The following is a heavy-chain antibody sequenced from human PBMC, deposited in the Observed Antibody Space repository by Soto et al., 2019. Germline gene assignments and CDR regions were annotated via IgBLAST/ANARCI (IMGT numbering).Heavy chain of an antibody. CDR1: GNRFTSNW. D-gene: IGHD2-15*01. Sequence: PGESLKISCKASGNRFTSNWIGGVGQVPGKGLEWMGIIYPGDSDTRYSPSFQGQVTISVDKSISTAYLQWSSLKASDTAMYYCARHGGYCSGDRCYNDEFDYWGQGTLVTVSS. V-gene: IGHV5-51*01. J-gene: IGHJ4*02. CDR3: ARHGGYCSGDRCYNDEFDY. CDR2: IYPGDSDT.